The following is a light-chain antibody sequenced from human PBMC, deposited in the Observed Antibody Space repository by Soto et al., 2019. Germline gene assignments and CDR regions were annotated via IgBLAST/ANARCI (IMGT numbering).Light chain of an antibody. J-gene: IGKJ2*01. Sequence: IVMTQTPLSSPVTLGQPASISCRSSQSLVHTDGNTYLSWLQQRPGQPPRLLLYKVSNRVSGVPDISSGSGAGTEFTLTINRVEAEDVGIYYCMQASRWPYIFGLGNKLEI. CDR2: KVS. V-gene: IGKV2-24*01. CDR1: QSLVHTDGNTY. CDR3: MQASRWPYI.